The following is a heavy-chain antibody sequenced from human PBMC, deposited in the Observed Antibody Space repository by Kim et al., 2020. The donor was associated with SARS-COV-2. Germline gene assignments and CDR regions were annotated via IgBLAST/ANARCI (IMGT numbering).Heavy chain of an antibody. Sequence: GGSLRLSCAASGFTFSDYYMSWIRQAPGKGLEWVSYISSSGSTIYYADSVKGRFTISRDNAKNSLYLQMNSLRAEDTAVYYCARDLEPGGYYYYGMDVWGQGTTVTVSS. V-gene: IGHV3-11*01. CDR1: GFTFSDYY. D-gene: IGHD3-10*01. CDR3: ARDLEPGGYYYYGMDV. CDR2: ISSSGSTI. J-gene: IGHJ6*02.